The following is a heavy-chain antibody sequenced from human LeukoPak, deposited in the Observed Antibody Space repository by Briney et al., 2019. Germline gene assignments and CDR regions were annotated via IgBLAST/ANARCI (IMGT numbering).Heavy chain of an antibody. CDR1: GFTFSSYS. Sequence: GGSLRLSCAASGFTFSSYSMNWVRQAPGKGLEWVSSISSSSSYIYYADSVKGRFTISRDNAKNSLYLQMNSLRAEDTAVYYCASQYYYDSSGHFRERDYWGQGTLVTVSS. V-gene: IGHV3-21*01. D-gene: IGHD3-22*01. J-gene: IGHJ4*02. CDR3: ASQYYYDSSGHFRERDY. CDR2: ISSSSSYI.